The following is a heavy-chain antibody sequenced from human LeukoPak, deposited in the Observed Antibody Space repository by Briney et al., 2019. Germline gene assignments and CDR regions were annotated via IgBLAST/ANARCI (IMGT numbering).Heavy chain of an antibody. CDR3: AREEGVVAVAEGFDY. J-gene: IGHJ4*02. Sequence: GGSLRLSCAASGFTFSSYSMNWVRQAPGKGLEWVSSISSSSSYIYYADSVKGRFTISRDNAKNSLYLQMNSLRAEDTAVYYCAREEGVVAVAEGFDYWGQGTLVTVSS. CDR1: GFTFSSYS. D-gene: IGHD6-19*01. CDR2: ISSSSSYI. V-gene: IGHV3-21*04.